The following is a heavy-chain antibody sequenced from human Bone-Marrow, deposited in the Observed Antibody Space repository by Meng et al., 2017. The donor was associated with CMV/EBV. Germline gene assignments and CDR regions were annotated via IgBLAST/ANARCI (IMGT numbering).Heavy chain of an antibody. Sequence: GESLKISCAASGFTFSDYYMSWIRQAPGKGLEWVSYISSSCSTIYYADSVKGRFTISRDNSKNTLYLQMNSLRAEDTAVYYCAKDQSCSSTSCYTQPDYWGQGTLVTVSS. D-gene: IGHD2-2*02. CDR1: GFTFSDYY. CDR3: AKDQSCSSTSCYTQPDY. CDR2: ISSSCSTI. V-gene: IGHV3-11*01. J-gene: IGHJ4*02.